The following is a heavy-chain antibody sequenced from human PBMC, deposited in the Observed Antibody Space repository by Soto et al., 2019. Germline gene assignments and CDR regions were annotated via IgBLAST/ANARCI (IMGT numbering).Heavy chain of an antibody. CDR1: GYTFTSYA. V-gene: IGHV1-3*01. CDR3: ARDILFDY. D-gene: IGHD2-15*01. CDR2: INAGNGST. Sequence: ASVKVSCKASGYTFTSYAMHWVRQAPGQRLEWMGWINAGNGSTKYSQKFQGRVTITRDTSASTAYMELSSLRSEDTAVYYCARDILFDYWGQGTLVNVS. J-gene: IGHJ4*02.